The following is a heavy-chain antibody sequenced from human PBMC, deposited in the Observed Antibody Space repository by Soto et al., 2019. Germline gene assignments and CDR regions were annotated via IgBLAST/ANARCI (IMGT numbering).Heavy chain of an antibody. CDR1: GGSIGDTVHF. V-gene: IGHV4-39*07. CDR3: ARFNGGYSPPQGGMDV. J-gene: IGHJ6*02. CDR2: VFYSGDT. Sequence: SETLSLTCTVSGGSIGDTVHFGGWVRQAPGKGLEWIGTVFYSGDTYYTPSLKSRVTISVDTSKNQFSLKLSSVTAADTAVYYCARFNGGYSPPQGGMDVWGQGTTVTVSS. D-gene: IGHD6-25*01.